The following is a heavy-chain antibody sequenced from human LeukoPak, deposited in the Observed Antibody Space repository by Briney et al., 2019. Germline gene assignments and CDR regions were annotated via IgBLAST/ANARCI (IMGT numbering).Heavy chain of an antibody. D-gene: IGHD5-18*01. CDR1: GFTFSTYS. Sequence: PGGSLRLSCAASGFTFSTYSMNWVRQAPGKGLEWVSSINRSGSYIFYADSVKGRFTISRDNTKNSLYLQMNSLRAEDTAVYYCARDPGIQLWSNYFDYWGPGTLVTVSS. J-gene: IGHJ4*02. CDR2: INRSGSYI. CDR3: ARDPGIQLWSNYFDY. V-gene: IGHV3-21*01.